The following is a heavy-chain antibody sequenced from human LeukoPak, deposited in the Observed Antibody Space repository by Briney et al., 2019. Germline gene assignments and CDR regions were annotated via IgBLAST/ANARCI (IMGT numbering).Heavy chain of an antibody. V-gene: IGHV3-48*02. CDR2: ISSSSSMI. Sequence: GGSQRLSCAASGFTFSTYSMIWVRQAPGKGLEWVSYISSSSSMIYYADSVKGRFTISRDNAKNSLYLQMKSLRDEDTAIYYCARDYGDLPARVPYFDYWGQGTLVTVSS. CDR1: GFTFSTYS. D-gene: IGHD4-17*01. J-gene: IGHJ4*02. CDR3: ARDYGDLPARVPYFDY.